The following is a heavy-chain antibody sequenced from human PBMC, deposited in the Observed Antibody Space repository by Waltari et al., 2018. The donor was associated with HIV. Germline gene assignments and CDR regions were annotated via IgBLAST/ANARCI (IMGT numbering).Heavy chain of an antibody. CDR1: GVNFADYG. Sequence: EVQLVESCGGVVRQGGSLRRSCVAPGVNFADYGMSWVRQAPGKGLEWVSGINWNGGSTGYADSVKGRFSISRDNAKNSLYLQMNSLRAEDTALYYCARDYGSGSYYNYWGQGTLVTVSS. J-gene: IGHJ4*02. D-gene: IGHD3-10*01. V-gene: IGHV3-20*04. CDR2: INWNGGST. CDR3: ARDYGSGSYYNY.